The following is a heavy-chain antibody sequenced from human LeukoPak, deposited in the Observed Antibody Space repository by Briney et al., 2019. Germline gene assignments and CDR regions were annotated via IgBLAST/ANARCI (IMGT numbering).Heavy chain of an antibody. Sequence: GGSLRLSCVASGFPFSSYWMTWVRQAPGKGLEWVAVIWYDGSNKYYADSVKGRFTISRDNSKNTLYLQMNSLRAEDTAVYYCARDLYDTPTYYFDYWGQGTLVTVSS. CDR3: ARDLYDTPTYYFDY. CDR2: IWYDGSNK. D-gene: IGHD3-3*01. V-gene: IGHV3-33*08. CDR1: GFPFSSYW. J-gene: IGHJ4*02.